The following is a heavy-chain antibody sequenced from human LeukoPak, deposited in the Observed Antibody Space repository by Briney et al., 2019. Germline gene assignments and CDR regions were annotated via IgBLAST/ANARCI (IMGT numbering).Heavy chain of an antibody. J-gene: IGHJ5*02. V-gene: IGHV4-39*01. CDR3: ARHTNDYGDYWFDP. CDR2: IYYSGST. Sequence: PSETLSLTCTVSGGSISSSSYYWGWIRQPPGTGLEWIGSIYYSGSTYYNPSLKSRVTISVDTSKNQFSLKLSSVTAADTAVYYCARHTNDYGDYWFDPWGQGTLVTVSS. CDR1: GGSISSSSYY. D-gene: IGHD4-17*01.